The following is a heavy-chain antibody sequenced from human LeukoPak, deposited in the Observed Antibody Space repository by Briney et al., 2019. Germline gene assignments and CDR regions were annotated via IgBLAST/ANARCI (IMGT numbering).Heavy chain of an antibody. CDR3: AKSGAGILWFGELDY. CDR1: GFTFSTYG. V-gene: IGHV3-30*18. J-gene: IGHJ4*02. Sequence: SGGSLRLPCAASGFTFSTYGMHWVRQAPGKGLEWVAVISYDGRNKYYADSVKGRFTISRDNSKNTLYLQMNSLRAEDTAVYYCAKSGAGILWFGELDYWGQGTLVTVSS. D-gene: IGHD3-10*01. CDR2: ISYDGRNK.